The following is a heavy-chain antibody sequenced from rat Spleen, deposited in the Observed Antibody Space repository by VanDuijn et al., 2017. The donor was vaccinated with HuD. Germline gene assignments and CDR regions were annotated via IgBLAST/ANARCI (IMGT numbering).Heavy chain of an antibody. CDR1: GYSITSSYR. V-gene: IGHV3-3*01. CDR2: INSAGST. Sequence: EVQLQESGPGLVKPSQSLSLTCSVPGYSITSSYRWNWIRKFPGNKLEWMGYINSAGSTNYNPSLKSRISITRDTSKNQFFLQVNSVTTEDTATYYCATGIPNWFAYRGQGTLVTVSS. CDR3: ATGIPNWFAY. J-gene: IGHJ3*01. D-gene: IGHD4-2*01.